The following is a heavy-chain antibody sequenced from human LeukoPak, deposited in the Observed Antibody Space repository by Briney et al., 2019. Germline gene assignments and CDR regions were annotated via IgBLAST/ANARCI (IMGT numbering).Heavy chain of an antibody. D-gene: IGHD3-9*01. V-gene: IGHV3-23*01. CDR2: IRGSGGYT. Sequence: PGGSLRLSCAASGFTFSSYGMSWVRQAPGKGLEWVSAIRGSGGYTYYADPVKGRFTISRDNAKNSLYLQMNSMRAEDAAIYYCARVPPDWPIDYWGQGTLVTVSS. CDR3: ARVPPDWPIDY. J-gene: IGHJ4*02. CDR1: GFTFSSYG.